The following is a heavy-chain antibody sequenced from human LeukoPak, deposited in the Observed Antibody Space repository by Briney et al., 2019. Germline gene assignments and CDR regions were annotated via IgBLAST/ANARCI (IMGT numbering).Heavy chain of an antibody. CDR1: GFTFSSYG. D-gene: IGHD2-2*01. Sequence: GGSLRLSCAASGFTFSSYGMHWVRQAPGKGLEWVAFIRYDGSNKYYADSVKGRFTISRDNSKNTLYLQMNSLRAEDTAVYYCAKQSRPRSSTSCSYDYWGQGTLVTVSS. J-gene: IGHJ4*02. CDR2: IRYDGSNK. CDR3: AKQSRPRSSTSCSYDY. V-gene: IGHV3-30*02.